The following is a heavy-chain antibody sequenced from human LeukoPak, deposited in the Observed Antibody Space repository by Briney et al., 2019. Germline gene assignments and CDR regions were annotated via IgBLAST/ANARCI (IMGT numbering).Heavy chain of an antibody. D-gene: IGHD6-13*01. V-gene: IGHV3-23*01. J-gene: IGHJ4*02. CDR3: AKGIQQLDNSDY. CDR2: ISGSGGST. Sequence: GGSLRLSCAASGFTFSSYAMTWVRQAPGKGLEWVSSISGSGGSTDYADSVKGRFTISRDNSKTTLYLQMNGLRAEDTAVYFCAKGIQQLDNSDYWGQGTLVTVSS. CDR1: GFTFSSYA.